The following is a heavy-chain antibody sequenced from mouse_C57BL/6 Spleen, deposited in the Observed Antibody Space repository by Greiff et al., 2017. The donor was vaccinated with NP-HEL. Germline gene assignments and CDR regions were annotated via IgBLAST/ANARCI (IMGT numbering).Heavy chain of an antibody. J-gene: IGHJ2*01. D-gene: IGHD2-4*01. V-gene: IGHV14-2*01. CDR1: GFNIKDYY. CDR3: ARMITHFDY. Sequence: EVQLQESGAELVKPGASVKLSCTASGFNIKDYYMHWVKQRTEQGLEWIGRIDPEDGETKYAPKFQGKATITADTSSNTAYRQLSSLTSEDTAVYYCARMITHFDYWGQGTTLTVSS. CDR2: IDPEDGET.